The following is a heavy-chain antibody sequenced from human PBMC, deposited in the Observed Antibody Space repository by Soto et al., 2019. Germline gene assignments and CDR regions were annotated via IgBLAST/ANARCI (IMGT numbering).Heavy chain of an antibody. V-gene: IGHV4-30-2*01. D-gene: IGHD1-1*01. CDR3: ARDQLEGNWFDP. CDR1: GGSISSGGYS. Sequence: QLQLQESGSGLVRPSQTLSLTCAVSGGSISSGGYSWNWIRQPPGKGLEWIGYIDHSASTLYNPTLKSRVTISVAKSKNQFSLKLMSATAADTAVYYCARDQLEGNWFDPWGQGTLVTVSS. CDR2: IDHSAST. J-gene: IGHJ5*02.